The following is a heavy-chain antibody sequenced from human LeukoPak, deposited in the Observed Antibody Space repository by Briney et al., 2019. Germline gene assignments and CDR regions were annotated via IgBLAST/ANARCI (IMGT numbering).Heavy chain of an antibody. D-gene: IGHD1-26*01. CDR1: GFTFGSTD. V-gene: IGHV3-23*01. CDR3: AKNSGIWSF. Sequence: GGSLGLSCAASGFTFGSTDMTWVRQAPGKGLEWLSTISGTGDTYYADSVRGRFTISRDNSKTTLYLQMNSLRAEDTATYYCAKNSGIWSFWGQGALVTVSS. J-gene: IGHJ4*02. CDR2: ISGTGDT.